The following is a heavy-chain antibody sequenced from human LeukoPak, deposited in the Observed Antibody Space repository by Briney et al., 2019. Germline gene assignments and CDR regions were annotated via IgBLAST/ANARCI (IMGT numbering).Heavy chain of an antibody. CDR3: ARGFLPYPYQGGNYDAFDI. J-gene: IGHJ3*02. V-gene: IGHV4-30-2*01. Sequence: KASETLSLTCAVSGGSISSGGYSWSWIRQPPGKGLEWVGYIYHSGSTYYNPSLKSRVTISVDRSKNQFSLKLSSVTAADTAVYYCARGFLPYPYQGGNYDAFDIWGQGTMVTVSS. CDR1: GGSISSGGYS. D-gene: IGHD1-7*01. CDR2: IYHSGST.